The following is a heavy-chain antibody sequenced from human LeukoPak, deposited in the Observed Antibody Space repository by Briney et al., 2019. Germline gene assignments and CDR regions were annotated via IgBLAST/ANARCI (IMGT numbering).Heavy chain of an antibody. Sequence: ASVKVSCKASGGTFSSYAISWVRQAPGQGLEWMGGIIPIFGTANYAQKFQGRVTITTDESTSTAYMELSSLRSEDTAVYYCASPGIFGVVIHKYSPFDYWGQGTLVTVSS. CDR1: GGTFSSYA. J-gene: IGHJ4*02. CDR3: ASPGIFGVVIHKYSPFDY. V-gene: IGHV1-69*05. CDR2: IIPIFGTA. D-gene: IGHD3-3*01.